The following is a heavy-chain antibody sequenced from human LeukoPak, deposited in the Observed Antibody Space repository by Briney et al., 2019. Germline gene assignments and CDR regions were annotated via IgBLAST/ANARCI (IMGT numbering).Heavy chain of an antibody. V-gene: IGHV4-4*07. CDR3: ARAMDMDTAMVFDY. D-gene: IGHD5-18*01. CDR2: IYTSGST. J-gene: IGHJ4*02. Sequence: SETLSLTCTVSGGSISSYYWSWIRQPAGKGLEWIARIYTSGSTNYNPSLKSRVTISVDKSKNQFSLKLSSVTAADTAVYYCARAMDMDTAMVFDYWGQGTLVTVSS. CDR1: GGSISSYY.